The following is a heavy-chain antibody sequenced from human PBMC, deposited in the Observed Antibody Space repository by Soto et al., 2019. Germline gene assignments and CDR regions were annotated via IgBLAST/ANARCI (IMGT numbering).Heavy chain of an antibody. D-gene: IGHD3-3*01. CDR3: ARSLRFLEWLAHYYYYYYGMDV. Sequence: PGGSLRLSCAASGFTFSGYSMNWVRQAPGKGLEWVSSISSSSSYIYYADSVKGRFTISRDNAKNSLYLQMNSLRAEDTAVYYCARSLRFLEWLAHYYYYYYGMDVWGQGTTVTVSS. CDR1: GFTFSGYS. J-gene: IGHJ6*02. V-gene: IGHV3-21*01. CDR2: ISSSSSYI.